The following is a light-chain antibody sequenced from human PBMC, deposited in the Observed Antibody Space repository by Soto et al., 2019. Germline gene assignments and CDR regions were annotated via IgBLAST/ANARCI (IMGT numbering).Light chain of an antibody. CDR2: DAS. Sequence: DIQMTQSPSTLSAYIGDRVTITCRASQSISSWLAWYQQKPGKAPKLLIYDASSLESGVPSRFSGSGSGTEFTLAFSSLQPDDFATDFGQQYNSYWTFGQGSKVDI. CDR3: QQYNSYWT. J-gene: IGKJ1*01. CDR1: QSISSW. V-gene: IGKV1-5*01.